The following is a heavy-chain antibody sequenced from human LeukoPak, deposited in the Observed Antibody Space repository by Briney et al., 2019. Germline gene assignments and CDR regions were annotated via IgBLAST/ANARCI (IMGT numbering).Heavy chain of an antibody. CDR1: GFTFSSYG. D-gene: IGHD3-10*01. J-gene: IGHJ4*02. CDR3: AKDSHPNQWFGETLGY. Sequence: PGGSLRLSCAASGFTFSSYGMHWVRQAPGKGLEWVAFIRYDGSNKYYADSVKGRFTISRDNSKNTLYLQMNSLRAEDTAVYYCAKDSHPNQWFGETLGYWGQGTLVTVSS. V-gene: IGHV3-30*02. CDR2: IRYDGSNK.